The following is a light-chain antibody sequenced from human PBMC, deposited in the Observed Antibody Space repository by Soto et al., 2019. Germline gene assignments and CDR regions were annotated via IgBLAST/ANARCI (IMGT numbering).Light chain of an antibody. CDR1: QSVGTK. Sequence: IMMRQSAATLHFSPGERANRSCRASQSVGTKLAWYQQTTGQAPRLVIYGASNRATGIPDRFSASGYGTDFTLTISRLETEDFAVYDCQQYISSPLTFGQGTKVDIK. CDR3: QQYISSPLT. V-gene: IGKV3-20*01. CDR2: GAS. J-gene: IGKJ1*01.